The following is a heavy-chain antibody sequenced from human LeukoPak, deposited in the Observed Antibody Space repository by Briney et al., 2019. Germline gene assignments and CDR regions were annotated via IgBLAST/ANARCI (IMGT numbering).Heavy chain of an antibody. J-gene: IGHJ4*02. CDR1: GYSISSGYY. CDR3: ARISSIAARLVDY. V-gene: IGHV4-38-2*02. D-gene: IGHD6-6*01. Sequence: SETLSLTCTVSGYSISSGYYWGWIRQPRGKGLEWIGSIYHSGSTYYNPSLKSRVTISLDASKNQFSLKLSSVTAADTAVYYCARISSIAARLVDYWGQGTLVTVSS. CDR2: IYHSGST.